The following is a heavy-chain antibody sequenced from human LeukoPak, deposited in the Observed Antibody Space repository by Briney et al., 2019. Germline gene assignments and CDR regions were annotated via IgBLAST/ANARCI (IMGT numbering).Heavy chain of an antibody. Sequence: SETLSLTCTVSGGSINNGGYYWSWIRQHPGKGLEWIGYIYYSGSSYYNPSLRSRVTISVDTSKNHFSLKLSSVTAADTAVYYCARDRSGPFDYWGQGTLVTVSS. J-gene: IGHJ4*02. CDR1: GGSINNGGYY. CDR3: ARDRSGPFDY. D-gene: IGHD1-14*01. V-gene: IGHV4-31*03. CDR2: IYYSGSS.